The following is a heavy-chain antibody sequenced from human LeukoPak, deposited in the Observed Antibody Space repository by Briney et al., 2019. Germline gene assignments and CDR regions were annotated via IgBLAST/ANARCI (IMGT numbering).Heavy chain of an antibody. CDR1: GGSISSYY. Sequence: SETLSLTCTVSGGSISSYYWSWIRQPPGKGLEWIGYIYYSGSTNYNPSLKSRVTISVDTSKNQFSLKLSSVTAADTAVYYCARDVSSGWYWFDPWGQGTLVTVSS. V-gene: IGHV4-59*01. J-gene: IGHJ5*02. CDR3: ARDVSSGWYWFDP. CDR2: IYYSGST. D-gene: IGHD6-19*01.